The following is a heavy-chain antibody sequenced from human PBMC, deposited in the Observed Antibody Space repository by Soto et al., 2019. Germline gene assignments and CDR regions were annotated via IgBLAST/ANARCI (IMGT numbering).Heavy chain of an antibody. V-gene: IGHV4-4*07. CDR3: ARTPGIAAAGATYYYHYDGMDV. D-gene: IGHD6-13*01. CDR1: GGSISSYY. Sequence: SETLSLTCTVSGGSISSYYWSWIRQPAGKGLEWIGRIYTSGSTNYNPSLKSRVTMLVDTSKNQFSLTLSSVTAADTAVDYCARTPGIAAAGATYYYHYDGMDVWGQGTTVTVSS. CDR2: IYTSGST. J-gene: IGHJ6*02.